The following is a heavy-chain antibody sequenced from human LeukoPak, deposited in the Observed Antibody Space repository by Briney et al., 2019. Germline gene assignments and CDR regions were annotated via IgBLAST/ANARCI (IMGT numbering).Heavy chain of an antibody. CDR3: GRRSRSTWNYRRGDY. V-gene: IGHV4-34*01. D-gene: IGHD1-7*01. CDR2: IYYSGST. J-gene: IGHJ4*02. CDR1: GGSFSGYY. Sequence: EPSETLSLTCAVYGGSFSGYYWSWIRQPPGKGLEWIGCIYYSGSTYYKPSLKSRVTISVDTSKNQFSLKLTSVTAADTAVYYCGRRSRSTWNYRRGDYWGQGTLVTVSS.